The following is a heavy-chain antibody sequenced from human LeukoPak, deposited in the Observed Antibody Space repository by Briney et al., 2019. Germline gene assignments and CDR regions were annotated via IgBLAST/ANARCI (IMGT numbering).Heavy chain of an antibody. J-gene: IGHJ4*02. V-gene: IGHV3-7*01. CDR1: GFTFSGFS. CDR3: TRAGSHWHYVY. CDR2: IKQDGSER. D-gene: IGHD3-10*01. Sequence: GGSLRLSCAASGFTFSGFSMSWVRQSPTKGLEWVANIKQDGSERYYVDSVKGRFTISRDNAKNSLSLQMNNLRVEDTAVYYCTRAGSHWHYVYWGQGTVVTVSS.